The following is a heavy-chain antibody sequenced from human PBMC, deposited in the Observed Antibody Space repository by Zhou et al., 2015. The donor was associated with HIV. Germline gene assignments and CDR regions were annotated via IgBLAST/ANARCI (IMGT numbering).Heavy chain of an antibody. J-gene: IGHJ4*02. CDR1: GGTFSSYA. V-gene: IGHV1-69*01. D-gene: IGHD3-9*01. Sequence: QVQLVQSGAEVKKPGSSVKVSCKASGGTFSSYAISWVRQAPGQGLEWMGGIIPIFGTANYAQKFQGRVTITADESTSTAYMELSSLRSEDTAVYYCARSLTSVDILTGKVGTTTYYFDYWGQGTLVTVSS. CDR3: ARSLTSVDILTGKVGTTTYYFDY. CDR2: IIPIFGTA.